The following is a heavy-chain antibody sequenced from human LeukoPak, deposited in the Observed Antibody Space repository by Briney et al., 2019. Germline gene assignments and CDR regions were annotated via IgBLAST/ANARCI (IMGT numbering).Heavy chain of an antibody. V-gene: IGHV3-66*02. CDR2: IYSGGTT. CDR1: GFTVSSNY. D-gene: IGHD3-22*01. J-gene: IGHJ6*02. Sequence: PGGSLRLSCAASGFTVSSNYMSWVRQAPGKGLEWVSIIYSGGTTYYADSVKGRFTISRDNSKNTLYLQMNSLRAEDTAVYHCAKDNSPGDYYYDSSGDYYYYGMDVWGQGTTVTVSS. CDR3: AKDNSPGDYYYDSSGDYYYYGMDV.